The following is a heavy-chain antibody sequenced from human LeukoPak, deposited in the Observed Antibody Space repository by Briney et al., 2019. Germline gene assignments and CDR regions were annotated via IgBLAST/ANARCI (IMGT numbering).Heavy chain of an antibody. CDR2: ISGSGGST. CDR1: GFTFSSYA. Sequence: TGGSLRLSCAASGFTFSSYAMSWVRQAQGKGLEWVSAISGSGGSTYYADSVKGRFTISRDNSKNTLYLQMNRLRAEDTAVYYCAEGKGGGYYAYYWGQGTLVTVSS. V-gene: IGHV3-23*01. J-gene: IGHJ4*02. D-gene: IGHD3-3*01. CDR3: AEGKGGGYYAYY.